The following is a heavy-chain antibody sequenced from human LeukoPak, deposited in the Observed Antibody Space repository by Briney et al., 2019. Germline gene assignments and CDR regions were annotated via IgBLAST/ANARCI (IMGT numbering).Heavy chain of an antibody. CDR2: IWYDGSNT. J-gene: IGHJ4*02. V-gene: IGHV3-33*01. CDR3: ARGLTEVGD. Sequence: GGSLRLSCAASGFNFSNYGMHWVRQAPGKGLEWVAIIWYDGSNTYYADSVKGRFTISRDNSKNTLYLQMNSLRAEDTAVYYFARGLTEVGDWGQGTLVTVSS. CDR1: GFNFSNYG. D-gene: IGHD1-14*01.